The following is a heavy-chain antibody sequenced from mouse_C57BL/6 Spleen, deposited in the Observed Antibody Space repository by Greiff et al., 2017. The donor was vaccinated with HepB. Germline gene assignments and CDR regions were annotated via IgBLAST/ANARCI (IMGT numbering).Heavy chain of an antibody. Sequence: VKVVESGPGLVQPSQSLSITCTVSGFSLTSYGVHWVRQPPGKGLEWLGVIWSGGSTDYNAAFISRLSISKDNSKSQVFFKMNSLQADDTAIYYCAKNDRDPFAYWGQGTLVTVSA. CDR2: IWSGGST. CDR3: AKNDRDPFAY. CDR1: GFSLTSYG. V-gene: IGHV2-4*01. D-gene: IGHD3-2*01. J-gene: IGHJ3*01.